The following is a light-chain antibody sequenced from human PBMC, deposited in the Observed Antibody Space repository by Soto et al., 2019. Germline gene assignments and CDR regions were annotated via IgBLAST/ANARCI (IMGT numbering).Light chain of an antibody. CDR1: NSNIGTGFD. CDR2: DNN. V-gene: IGLV1-51*01. J-gene: IGLJ3*02. Sequence: QSVLTQPPSVSGAPGQRVTIACTGNNSNIGTGFDVHWYRHFPGAAPKLLIYDNNKRPSGIPDRFSGSKSGTSATLGITGLQTGDEADYFCGTWDSSLSAWVFGGGTKLTVL. CDR3: GTWDSSLSAWV.